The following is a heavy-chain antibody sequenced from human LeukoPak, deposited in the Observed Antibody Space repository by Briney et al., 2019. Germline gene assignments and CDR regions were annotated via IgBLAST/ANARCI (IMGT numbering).Heavy chain of an antibody. V-gene: IGHV4-39*01. CDR1: GGSISSYY. J-gene: IGHJ4*02. Sequence: SETLSLTCTVSGGSISSYYWSWIRQPPGKGLEWIGNVYYSGSTYYNPSLNSRVTISVDTSRNQFSLKLSSVTAADTAVYYCARRTAGTSLRDYWGQGTLVTVSS. D-gene: IGHD2-21*02. CDR3: ARRTAGTSLRDY. CDR2: VYYSGST.